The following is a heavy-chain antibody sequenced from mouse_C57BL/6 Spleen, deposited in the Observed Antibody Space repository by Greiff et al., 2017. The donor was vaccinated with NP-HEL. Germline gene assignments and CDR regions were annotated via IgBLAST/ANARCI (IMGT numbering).Heavy chain of an antibody. Sequence: EVQLQQSGPELVKPGASVKISCKASGYSFTGYYMNWVKQSPEKSLEWIGEINPSTGGTTYNQKFKAKATLTVDKSSSTAYMQLKSLTSEDSAVYYCARSNYGYPYFDYWGQGTTLTVSS. CDR2: INPSTGGT. J-gene: IGHJ2*01. V-gene: IGHV1-42*01. D-gene: IGHD2-2*01. CDR3: ARSNYGYPYFDY. CDR1: GYSFTGYY.